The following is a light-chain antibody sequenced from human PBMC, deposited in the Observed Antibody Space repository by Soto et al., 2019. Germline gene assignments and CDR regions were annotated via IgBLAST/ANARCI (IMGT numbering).Light chain of an antibody. CDR2: DVS. CDR1: SSDVGRYNY. J-gene: IGLJ3*02. Sequence: QSVLTQPASVSGSPGQSITISCTGTSSDVGRYNYVSWYQQHPGKAPKFMIYDVSNRPSGVSTRFSGSKSGNTASLTISGLQAEDEADYYCSSYTSTRTWVFGGGTKLTVL. V-gene: IGLV2-14*01. CDR3: SSYTSTRTWV.